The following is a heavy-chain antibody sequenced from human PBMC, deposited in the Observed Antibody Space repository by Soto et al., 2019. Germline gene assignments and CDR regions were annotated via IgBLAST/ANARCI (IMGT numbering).Heavy chain of an antibody. CDR1: GFTFSTYW. V-gene: IGHV3-7*03. Sequence: TGGSLRLSCTASGFTFSTYWMSWVRQAPGMGLEWVANIGEDGSEKYYVDSVKGRFTISRDNAKSSLYLQMNSLRADDTAVYYCARGSGGHNYYYGMDVWGQGTTVTVSS. J-gene: IGHJ6*02. CDR3: ARGSGGHNYYYGMDV. CDR2: IGEDGSEK. D-gene: IGHD2-15*01.